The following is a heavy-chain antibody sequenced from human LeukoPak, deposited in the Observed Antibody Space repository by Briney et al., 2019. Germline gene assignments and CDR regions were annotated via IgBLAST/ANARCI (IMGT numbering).Heavy chain of an antibody. D-gene: IGHD4-17*01. V-gene: IGHV4-59*01. J-gene: IGHJ3*02. CDR2: IYYSGST. CDR1: GGSISSYY. CDR3: ARETQDYGAAFDI. Sequence: PSETLSLTCTVSGGSISSYYWSWIRQPPGKGLEWIGYIYYSGSTNYNPSLKSRVTISVDTSKNQFSLKLSSVTAADTAVYYCARETQDYGAAFDIWGQGTMVTVSS.